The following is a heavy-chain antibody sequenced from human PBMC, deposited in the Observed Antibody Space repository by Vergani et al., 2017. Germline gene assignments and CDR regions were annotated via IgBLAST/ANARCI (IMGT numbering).Heavy chain of an antibody. CDR1: GAPMRSVGYY. Sequence: QVQLQESGPGLVKPSQTLSLTCTVSGAPMRSVGYYWTWIRQSAGKRLEWIGDILGSGTANYNPSFQGRVSMSVATSKNQFSLTLSSVNATDTAVYYCAGGNRAAGYSGPDSWGQGTRVTVSS. J-gene: IGHJ4*02. CDR3: AGGNRAAGYSGPDS. D-gene: IGHD1-26*01. CDR2: ILGSGTA. V-gene: IGHV4-61*02.